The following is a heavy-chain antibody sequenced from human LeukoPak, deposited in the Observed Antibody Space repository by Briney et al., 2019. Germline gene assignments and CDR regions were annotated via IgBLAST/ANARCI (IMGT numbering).Heavy chain of an antibody. CDR1: GFTFSSYW. V-gene: IGHV3-7*03. CDR2: INHNGNVN. Sequence: QPGGSLRLSCAASGFTFSSYWMNWARQAPGKGLEWVASINHNGNVNYYVDSVKGRFTIFRDNAKNSLYLQMSNLRAEDTAVYFCARGGGLDVWGQGATVTVSS. D-gene: IGHD3-16*01. CDR3: ARGGGLDV. J-gene: IGHJ6*02.